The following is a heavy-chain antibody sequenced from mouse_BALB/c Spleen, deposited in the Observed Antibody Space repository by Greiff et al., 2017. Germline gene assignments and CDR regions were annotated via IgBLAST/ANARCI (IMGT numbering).Heavy chain of an antibody. CDR3: ARYGYYGYVDY. D-gene: IGHD1-1*01. Sequence: DVQLQESGPGLVKPSQSLSLTCTVTGYSITSDYAWNWIRQFPGNKLEWMGYISYSGSTSYNPSLKSRISITRDTSKNQFFLQLNSVTTEDTATYYCARYGYYGYVDYWGQGTTLTVSS. V-gene: IGHV3-2*02. CDR2: ISYSGST. CDR1: GYSITSDYA. J-gene: IGHJ2*01.